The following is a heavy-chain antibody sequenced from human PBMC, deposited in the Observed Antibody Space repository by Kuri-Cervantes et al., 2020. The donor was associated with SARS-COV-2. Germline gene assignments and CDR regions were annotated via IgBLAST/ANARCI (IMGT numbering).Heavy chain of an antibody. V-gene: IGHV3-21*01. J-gene: IGHJ6*02. CDR3: ARDVNIVVVPAYYYGMDV. Sequence: GGSLRLSCAASGFTFSSYSMNWVRQAPGKGLEWVSSFSSSSSYIYYADSVKGRFTISRDNAKNSLYLQMNSLRAEDTAVYYCARDVNIVVVPAYYYGMDVWGQGTTVTVSS. CDR1: GFTFSSYS. CDR2: FSSSSSYI. D-gene: IGHD2-2*01.